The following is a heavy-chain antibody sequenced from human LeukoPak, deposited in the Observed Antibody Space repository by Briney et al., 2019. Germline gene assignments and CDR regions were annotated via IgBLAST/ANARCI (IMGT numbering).Heavy chain of an antibody. J-gene: IGHJ4*02. D-gene: IGHD6-13*01. CDR1: GFTVSSSY. CDR3: ARDTPAAGTRYFDY. V-gene: IGHV3-66*01. Sequence: GGSLRLSCAAAGFTVSSSYMSWVRQAPGKGLEWVSVIYSGGGTTYYADSVKGRFTISRDNSKNTLYLQMNTLRAEDTAVYYCARDTPAAGTRYFDYWGQGTLLTVSS. CDR2: IYSGGGTT.